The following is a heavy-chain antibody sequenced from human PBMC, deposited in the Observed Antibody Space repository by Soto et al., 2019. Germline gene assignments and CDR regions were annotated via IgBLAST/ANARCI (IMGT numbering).Heavy chain of an antibody. D-gene: IGHD3-10*01. CDR2: IDKVGTDS. V-gene: IGHV3-74*01. J-gene: IGHJ6*03. CDR3: ARGWFGPDV. Sequence: EVQLVESGGGLVQPGGSXXLSCAASEFTFSGRSVHWVRQAPGKGLVWVSGIDKVGTDSTYADSVKGXXXXXXXXXXXTVYLQMNSLRVEDTAVYYCARGWFGPDVWGXXTTVTVSS. CDR1: EFTFSGRS.